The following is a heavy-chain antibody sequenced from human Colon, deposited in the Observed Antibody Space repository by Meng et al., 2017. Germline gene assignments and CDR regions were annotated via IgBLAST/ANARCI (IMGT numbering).Heavy chain of an antibody. J-gene: IGHJ6*02. Sequence: GESLKISCAASGFTFSRYWMHWFRQAPGRGLEWVSSISDTTGDTYYADSVKGRFTISRDNSTNTVYLQMHSLRAEDTAVYYCANVLSRIKKYWYGMDVWGQGTTVTVSS. CDR1: GFTFSRYW. CDR3: ANVLSRIKKYWYGMDV. CDR2: ISDTTGDT. D-gene: IGHD2-8*02. V-gene: IGHV3-23*01.